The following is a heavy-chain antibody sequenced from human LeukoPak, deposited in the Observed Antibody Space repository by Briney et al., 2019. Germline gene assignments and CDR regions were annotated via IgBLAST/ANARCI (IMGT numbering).Heavy chain of an antibody. CDR3: AREVVAGQGAFDI. J-gene: IGHJ3*02. CDR1: GYSISSGYY. V-gene: IGHV4-38-2*02. CDR2: IYHSGST. D-gene: IGHD2-15*01. Sequence: PSETLSLTCTVSGYSISSGYYWGWIRQPPGKGLEWIGSIYHSGSTYYNPSLKSRVTISVDTSKNQFSLKLSSVTPEDTAVYYCAREVVAGQGAFDIWGQGTMVTVSS.